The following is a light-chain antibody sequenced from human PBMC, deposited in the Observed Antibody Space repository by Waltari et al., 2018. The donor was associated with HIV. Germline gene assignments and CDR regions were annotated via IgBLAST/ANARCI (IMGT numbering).Light chain of an antibody. CDR1: SANTGPGLY. V-gene: IGLV1-40*01. CDR3: QSRDSSLSAVVL. Sequence: QSVLTHPPSVSGPPGQRVTISRTGTSANTGPGLYVHWYQVVPGTAPNLPIYGNTNRPSGVPGRFSGSKSGTSASLAITGLQAEDEADYYCQSRDSSLSAVVLFGGGTKLTVL. J-gene: IGLJ2*01. CDR2: GNT.